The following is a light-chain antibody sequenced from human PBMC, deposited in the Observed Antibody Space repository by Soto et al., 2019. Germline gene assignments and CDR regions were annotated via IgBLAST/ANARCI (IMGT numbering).Light chain of an antibody. J-gene: IGKJ2*01. CDR3: QQYGGSPLYT. V-gene: IGKV3-20*01. CDR2: GAS. CDR1: QSVSSSD. Sequence: EIVSTQSPGTLSLSPGDRATLSCRASQSVSSSDLAWYQQKPGQAPRLLIYGASTRATGIPDRFSGSGSGTDFTLTISRLEPEDFAVYYCQQYGGSPLYTFGQGTKLEIK.